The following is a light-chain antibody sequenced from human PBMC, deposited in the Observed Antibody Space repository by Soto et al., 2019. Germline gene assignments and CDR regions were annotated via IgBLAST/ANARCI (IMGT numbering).Light chain of an antibody. CDR2: DVS. J-gene: IGLJ1*01. CDR1: SSDVGGYTY. CDR3: TSYTSSSGTHV. V-gene: IGLV2-14*01. Sequence: QSVLTQPASVSGSPGQSITISCAGTSSDVGGYTYVSWYQQHPGKAPKLMIYDVSNRPSGVSNRFSGSKSGNTASLTISGLQPADDDDYYCTSYTSSSGTHVFGGGTKVTVL.